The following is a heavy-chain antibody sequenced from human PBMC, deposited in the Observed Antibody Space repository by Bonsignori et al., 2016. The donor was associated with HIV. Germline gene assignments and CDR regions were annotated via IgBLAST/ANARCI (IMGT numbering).Heavy chain of an antibody. Sequence: SETLSLTCAVYGGSFSGYYWSWIRQPPGKGLEWIGEINHSGSTNYNPSLKSRVTISVGTSKNQFSLKLSSVTAADTAVYYCARGYGTMIVVVIPGGFDYWGQGTLVTVSS. CDR1: GGSFSGYY. D-gene: IGHD3-22*01. CDR3: ARGYGTMIVVVIPGGFDY. V-gene: IGHV4-34*01. CDR2: INHSGST. J-gene: IGHJ4*02.